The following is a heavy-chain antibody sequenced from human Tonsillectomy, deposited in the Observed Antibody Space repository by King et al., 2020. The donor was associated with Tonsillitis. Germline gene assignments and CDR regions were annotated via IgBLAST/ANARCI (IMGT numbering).Heavy chain of an antibody. Sequence: VQLVESGPEVKKPGTSVKVSCKASGFTFTSSAVQWVRQARGQRLEWIGWIVVGSGNTNYAQKFQERVTITRDMSTSTAYMEMSRLSSEDTAVYYCASSTPLPYYDDSSGYYYEAYWGQGTLVTVSS. V-gene: IGHV1-58*01. CDR2: IVVGSGNT. CDR1: GFTFTSSA. D-gene: IGHD3-22*01. J-gene: IGHJ4*02. CDR3: ASSTPLPYYDDSSGYYYEAY.